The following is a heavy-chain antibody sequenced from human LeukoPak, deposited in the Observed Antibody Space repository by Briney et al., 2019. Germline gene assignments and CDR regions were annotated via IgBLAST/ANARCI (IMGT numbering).Heavy chain of an antibody. J-gene: IGHJ3*02. CDR3: ARDPASIAVSSDVFDI. D-gene: IGHD6-19*01. CDR1: GYTFTGYY. Sequence: ASVKVSCKASGYTFTGYYMHWVRQAPGQGLGWMGWINPNSGGTNYAQKFQGRVTMTRDTSISTAYMELSRLRSDDTAVYYCARDPASIAVSSDVFDIWGQGTMVTVSS. CDR2: INPNSGGT. V-gene: IGHV1-2*02.